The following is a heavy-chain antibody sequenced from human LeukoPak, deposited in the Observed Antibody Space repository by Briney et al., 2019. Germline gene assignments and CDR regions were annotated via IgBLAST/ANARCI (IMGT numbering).Heavy chain of an antibody. CDR1: GDSLSGSGYY. CDR3: ARHFGLNYYDENGVEY. J-gene: IGHJ4*02. CDR2: MYSYGSA. V-gene: IGHV4-39*01. D-gene: IGHD3-16*01. Sequence: PSETLSLTCSVSGDSLSGSGYYWGWIRQTPGKGLEWIASMYSYGSANYNLSLKSRVPISVDTSRNEVSLKMTSVTAADTAVYFCARHFGLNYYDENGVEYWGQGLLVAVSS.